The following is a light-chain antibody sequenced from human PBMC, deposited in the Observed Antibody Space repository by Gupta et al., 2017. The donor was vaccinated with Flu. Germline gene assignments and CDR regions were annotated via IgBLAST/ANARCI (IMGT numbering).Light chain of an antibody. CDR3: QTWGTGIQV. CDR1: SGHSNYA. CDR2: LNSDGTH. Sequence: QPVLTHSPSASASLGASVKLTCTLSSGHSNYAIAWHQQQPEKGPRSLMKLNSDGTHSRGDGTPDRFSGSSSGAERYLTIASLQSEDEDDYYCQTWGTGIQVFGGGTKLTVL. J-gene: IGLJ3*02. V-gene: IGLV4-69*01.